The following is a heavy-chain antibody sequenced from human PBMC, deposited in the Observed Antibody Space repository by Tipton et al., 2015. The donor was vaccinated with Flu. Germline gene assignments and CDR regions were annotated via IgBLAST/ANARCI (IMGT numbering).Heavy chain of an antibody. CDR1: GYTFSSYG. D-gene: IGHD3-16*01. CDR2: ISPYNGKI. J-gene: IGHJ4*02. V-gene: IGHV1-18*01. Sequence: VQLVQSGAEVKKPGASVKVSCKASGYTFSSYGISWVRLAPGQGLEWMGWISPYNGKIKYAKKFQGRVTMTTDTSTSTAYMELRSLRSDDTALYFCARDRTRLASPLDYWGQGTLVTVSS. CDR3: ARDRTRLASPLDY.